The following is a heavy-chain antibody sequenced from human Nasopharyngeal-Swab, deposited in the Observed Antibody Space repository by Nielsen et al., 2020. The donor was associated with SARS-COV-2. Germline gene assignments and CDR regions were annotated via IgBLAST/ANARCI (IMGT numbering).Heavy chain of an antibody. CDR3: AKVDAAAASFDY. Sequence: GESLKISCAASGFTFSSYAMSWVRQAPGKGLEWVSAISGSGGSTYYADSVKGRSTISRDNSKNTLYLQMNSLRAEDTAVYYCAKVDAAAASFDYWGQGTLVTVSS. D-gene: IGHD6-13*01. CDR2: ISGSGGST. V-gene: IGHV3-23*01. CDR1: GFTFSSYA. J-gene: IGHJ4*02.